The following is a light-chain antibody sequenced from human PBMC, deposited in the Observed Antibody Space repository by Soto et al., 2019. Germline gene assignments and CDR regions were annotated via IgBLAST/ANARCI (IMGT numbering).Light chain of an antibody. CDR2: SNN. CDR3: AAWDDSLNGFYV. V-gene: IGLV1-44*01. Sequence: QSVLTQPPSASGTPGQRVTISCSGSSSNIGSNTVSWYQQLPGTAPKLLIYSNNQRPSGVPDRFSGSKSGTSASLPISGLQSEDEADYYCAAWDDSLNGFYVFGTGTKLTVL. CDR1: SSNIGSNT. J-gene: IGLJ1*01.